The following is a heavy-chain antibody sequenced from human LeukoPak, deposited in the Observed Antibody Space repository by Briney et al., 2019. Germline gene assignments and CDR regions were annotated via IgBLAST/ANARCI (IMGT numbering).Heavy chain of an antibody. V-gene: IGHV1-2*02. J-gene: IGHJ6*03. D-gene: IGHD5-18*01. Sequence: ASVKVSCKASGYTFTGYYMHWVRQAPGQGLEWMGWINPNSGGTNYAQKFQGRVTMTRDTSISTVYMELSSLRSEDTAVYYCARDLMPSDTDTAMVNLYSTAVNYMDVWGKGTTVTVSS. CDR3: ARDLMPSDTDTAMVNLYSTAVNYMDV. CDR2: INPNSGGT. CDR1: GYTFTGYY.